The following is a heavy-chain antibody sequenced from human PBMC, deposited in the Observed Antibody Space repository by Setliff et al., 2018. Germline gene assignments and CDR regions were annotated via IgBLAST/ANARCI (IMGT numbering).Heavy chain of an antibody. J-gene: IGHJ5*02. CDR3: ATAGLRGNWFDP. CDR2: FDPEDGET. D-gene: IGHD3-16*01. V-gene: IGHV1-24*01. CDR1: GYTLTELS. Sequence: RASVKVSCQVSGYTLTELSMHWVRQAPGKGLEWMGGFDPEDGETIYAQKFQGRVTMTEDTSTDTAYMELSSLRSEDTAVYYCATAGLRGNWFDPWGQGTLVTVSS.